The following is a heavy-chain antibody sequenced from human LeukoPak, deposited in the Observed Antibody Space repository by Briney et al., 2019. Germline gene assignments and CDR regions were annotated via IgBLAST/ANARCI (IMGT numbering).Heavy chain of an antibody. Sequence: SETLSLTCTVSGGSISSYYWSWIRQPAGKGLEWIGRIYTSGSTNYNPSLKSRVTMSVDTSKNQFSLKLSSVTAADTAVYYCARIGLYRQPNMVRGVIHYYYYMDVWGKGTTVTISS. CDR3: ARIGLYRQPNMVRGVIHYYYYMDV. J-gene: IGHJ6*03. CDR1: GGSISSYY. CDR2: IYTSGST. D-gene: IGHD3-10*01. V-gene: IGHV4-4*07.